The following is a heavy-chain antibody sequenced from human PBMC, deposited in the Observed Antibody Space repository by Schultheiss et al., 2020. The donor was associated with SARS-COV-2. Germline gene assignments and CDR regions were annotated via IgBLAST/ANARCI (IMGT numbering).Heavy chain of an antibody. CDR3: AKDRRDLVPWYFDL. Sequence: GGSLRLSCAASGFTFSSYWMSWVRQAPGKGLEWVGRIKSKTDGGTTDYAAPVKGRFTISRDDSKSIAYLQMNSLKTEDTAVYYCAKDRRDLVPWYFDLWGRGTLVTVSS. J-gene: IGHJ2*01. CDR2: IKSKTDGGTT. CDR1: GFTFSSYW. V-gene: IGHV3-15*01.